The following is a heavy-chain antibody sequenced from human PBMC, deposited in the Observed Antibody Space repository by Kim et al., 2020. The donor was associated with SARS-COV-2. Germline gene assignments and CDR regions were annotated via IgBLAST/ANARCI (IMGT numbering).Heavy chain of an antibody. D-gene: IGHD6-19*01. CDR1: GYTFSSYG. V-gene: IGHV1-18*01. CDR3: ARDQQYSSDYYVGWFDP. CDR2: ISGYNGNT. Sequence: ASVKVSCKTSGYTFSSYGINWVRQAPGQGLEWMGWISGYNGNTNYAQKLQGRVTMTTDTSTSTGYMELRSLRSDDTAVYYCARDQQYSSDYYVGWFDPWGQGTLVTVSS. J-gene: IGHJ5*02.